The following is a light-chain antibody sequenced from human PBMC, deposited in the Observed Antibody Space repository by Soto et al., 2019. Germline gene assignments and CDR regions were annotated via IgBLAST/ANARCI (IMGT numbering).Light chain of an antibody. Sequence: DIQLTQSPSFLSASVGDRVTITCRASRGIKTFLAWYQQKPGKAPNLLIYTASTLQTGVPSRFSGSGSGTEFTLTISSLQPEDFAIYYCQQVNNYPITFGQGTRLELK. J-gene: IGKJ5*01. CDR3: QQVNNYPIT. CDR2: TAS. CDR1: RGIKTF. V-gene: IGKV1-9*01.